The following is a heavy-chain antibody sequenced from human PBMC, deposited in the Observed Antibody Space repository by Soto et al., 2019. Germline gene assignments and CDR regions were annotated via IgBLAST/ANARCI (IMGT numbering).Heavy chain of an antibody. D-gene: IGHD1-26*01. V-gene: IGHV1-2*02. J-gene: IGHJ4*02. CDR1: GYTFTVYY. CDR3: ARDLAKVGGSAGFDY. CDR2: INSKSGGT. Sequence: QVQLVQSGAEVKKPGASVNVSCKASGYTFTVYYMHWVRQAPGQGLEWLGWINSKSGGTMYLQKFQGRVTMTWDTSIITAYMALSRLRSGATAVYYCARDLAKVGGSAGFDYWGPGSLVTVAS.